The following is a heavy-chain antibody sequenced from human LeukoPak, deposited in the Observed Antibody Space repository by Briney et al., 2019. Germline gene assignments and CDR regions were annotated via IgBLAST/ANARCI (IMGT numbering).Heavy chain of an antibody. CDR3: ARGRFYVWGGYRFDY. V-gene: IGHV4-39*01. D-gene: IGHD3-16*02. CDR2: IYYSGST. Sequence: SETLSLTCTVSGGSISSSSYYWGWIRQPPGKGLEWIGSIYYSGSTYYNPSLKSRVTISVDTSKNQFSLKLSSVTAADTAVYYCARGRFYVWGGYRFDYWGQGTLVTVSS. J-gene: IGHJ4*02. CDR1: GGSISSSSYY.